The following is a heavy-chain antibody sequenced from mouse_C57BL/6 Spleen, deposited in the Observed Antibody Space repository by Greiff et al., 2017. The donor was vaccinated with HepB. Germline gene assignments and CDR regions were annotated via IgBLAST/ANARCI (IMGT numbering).Heavy chain of an antibody. Sequence: LQESGAELARPGASVKLSCKASGYTFTSYGISWVKQRTGQGLEWIGEIYPRSGNTYYNEKFKGKATLTADKSSSTAYMELRSLTSEDSAVYFCARREPGADAMDYWGQGTSVTVSS. CDR3: ARREPGADAMDY. CDR2: IYPRSGNT. J-gene: IGHJ4*01. V-gene: IGHV1-81*01. CDR1: GYTFTSYG.